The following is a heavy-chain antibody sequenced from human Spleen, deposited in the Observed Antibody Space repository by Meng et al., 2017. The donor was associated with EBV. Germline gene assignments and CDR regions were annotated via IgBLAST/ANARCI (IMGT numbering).Heavy chain of an antibody. CDR3: VRDMFGARDY. Sequence: EVQLVGSGGGLVQPGESLRLSCVVSGFTLSTYWVHWVRQAPGKGLVWVSRINSDGSTINYADSVEGRFTISRDNAKNTLYLQMNSLRVEDSAVYYCVRDMFGARDYWGQGTLVTVSS. J-gene: IGHJ4*02. V-gene: IGHV3-74*01. CDR2: INSDGSTI. CDR1: GFTLSTYW. D-gene: IGHD3-10*02.